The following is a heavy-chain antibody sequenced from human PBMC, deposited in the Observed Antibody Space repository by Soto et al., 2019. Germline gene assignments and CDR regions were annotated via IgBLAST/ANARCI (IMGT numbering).Heavy chain of an antibody. J-gene: IGHJ5*02. Sequence: KPSETLSLTCTVSGGSISSGDYYWSWIRQPPGKGLEWIGYIYYSGSTYYNPSLKSRVTISVDTSKNQFSLKLSSVTAADTAVYYCARLVIVGATNWFDPWGQGTLVTVSS. V-gene: IGHV4-30-4*01. CDR1: GGSISSGDYY. CDR2: IYYSGST. D-gene: IGHD1-26*01. CDR3: ARLVIVGATNWFDP.